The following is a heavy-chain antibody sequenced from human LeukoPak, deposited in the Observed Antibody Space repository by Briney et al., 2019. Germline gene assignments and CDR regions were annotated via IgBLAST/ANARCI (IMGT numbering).Heavy chain of an antibody. J-gene: IGHJ4*02. V-gene: IGHV4-39*01. CDR3: ARHFRLMGVVTNGYFDY. D-gene: IGHD4-23*01. CDR1: GGSISSSSYY. Sequence: SETLSLTCTVSGGSISSSSYYWGWIRQPPGKGLEWIGSIYYSGSTYYNPSLKSRVTISVDTSKNQFSLKLSSVTAADTAVYYCARHFRLMGVVTNGYFDYWGQGTLVTVSS. CDR2: IYYSGST.